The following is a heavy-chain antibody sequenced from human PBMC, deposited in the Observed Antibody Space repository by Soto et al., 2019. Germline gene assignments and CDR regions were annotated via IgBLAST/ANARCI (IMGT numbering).Heavy chain of an antibody. Sequence: EVQLLESGGGLVQPGGSLRLSCAASGFTFSGYAMTWVRQAPGKGLEWVSGIRGGGGSTYYADAVKGRCTISIDNSNNTLILQMNRLRDEDTAVEYGAKDRTTVDYNYGMDVWSQWTTVTVSS. V-gene: IGHV3-23*01. CDR3: AKDRTTVDYNYGMDV. D-gene: IGHD4-17*01. CDR1: GFTFSGYA. CDR2: IRGGGGST. J-gene: IGHJ6*02.